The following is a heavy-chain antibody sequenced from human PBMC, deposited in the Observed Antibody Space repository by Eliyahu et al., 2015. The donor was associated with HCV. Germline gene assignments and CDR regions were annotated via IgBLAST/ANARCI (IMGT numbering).Heavy chain of an antibody. CDR2: IYWDDDK. Sequence: QITLKESGPTLVKPTQTLTLTCSFXGFSLSSSGVGVGWIRQSPGKALEWLAFIYWDDDKRYRASLKSRLTLTKDTSKNQVVLTMTNMDPEDTATYYCAHSWGAPVDDTKYQNWFDSWGQGTLVIVSS. CDR1: GFSLSSSGVG. D-gene: IGHD1-26*01. V-gene: IGHV2-5*02. J-gene: IGHJ5*01. CDR3: AHSWGAPVDDTKYQNWFDS.